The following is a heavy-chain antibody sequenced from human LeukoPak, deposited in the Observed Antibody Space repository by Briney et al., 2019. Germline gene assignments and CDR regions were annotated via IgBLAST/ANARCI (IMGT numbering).Heavy chain of an antibody. D-gene: IGHD1-1*01. CDR1: GFTFSSYG. CDR3: AKDLERWAFDI. V-gene: IGHV3-23*01. Sequence: GGSLRLSCAASGFTFSSYGMSWVRQAPGKGLEWVSVISDGGNTYYADSVKGRFTISRDNSKNTLYLQMNSLRAEDTAIYYCAKDLERWAFDIWGQGTMVTVSS. CDR2: ISDGGNT. J-gene: IGHJ3*02.